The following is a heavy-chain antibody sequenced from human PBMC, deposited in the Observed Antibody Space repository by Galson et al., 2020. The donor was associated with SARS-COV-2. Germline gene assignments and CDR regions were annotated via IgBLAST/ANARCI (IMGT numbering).Heavy chain of an antibody. Sequence: GGSLSLSCAASGFTFTTYPMHWVRQAPGKGLEWVEVISSAAINQQYADYVKGRFTISRDNSKNTVHLQMSSLRPEDTALYYCARDSSGEGYYYGMDVWGQGTTVTVSS. CDR2: ISSAAINQ. J-gene: IGHJ6*02. CDR3: ARDSSGEGYYYGMDV. CDR1: GFTFTTYP. V-gene: IGHV3-30-3*01. D-gene: IGHD7-27*01.